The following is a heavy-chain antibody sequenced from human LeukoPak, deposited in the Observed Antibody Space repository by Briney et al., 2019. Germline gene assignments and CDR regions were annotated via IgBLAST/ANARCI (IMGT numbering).Heavy chain of an antibody. Sequence: PGGSLRLSCAAFGFTFSSYWMHWVRQAPGKGLVWVSRINSDGSSTSYADFVKGRFTISRDNSNNTLYLQMNSLRAEDTAVYYCAKILGAAANVPFDYWGQGTLVTVSS. CDR2: INSDGSST. J-gene: IGHJ4*02. V-gene: IGHV3-74*01. D-gene: IGHD6-13*01. CDR1: GFTFSSYW. CDR3: AKILGAAANVPFDY.